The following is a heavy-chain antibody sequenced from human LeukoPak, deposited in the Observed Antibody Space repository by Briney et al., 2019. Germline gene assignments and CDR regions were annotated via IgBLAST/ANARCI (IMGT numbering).Heavy chain of an antibody. J-gene: IGHJ4*02. V-gene: IGHV3-7*01. CDR3: ARKRPNYFDY. CDR2: INLDGSQK. Sequence: HTGGSLRLSCAASGFTFSNYWMARVRQAPGKGPEWVANINLDGSQKYYVDSVKGRFTISRDNAENSLYLQMNSLRAEDTALYYCARKRPNYFDYWGQGTLVTVSS. CDR1: GFTFSNYW.